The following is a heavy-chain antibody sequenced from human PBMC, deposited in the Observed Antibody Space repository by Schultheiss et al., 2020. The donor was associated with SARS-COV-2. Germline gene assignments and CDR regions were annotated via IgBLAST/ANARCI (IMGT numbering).Heavy chain of an antibody. J-gene: IGHJ1*01. D-gene: IGHD6-19*01. CDR2: ISYDGSNK. V-gene: IGHV3-30*07. CDR3: ARGPYSSGWYFQH. CDR1: GFTFSSYW. Sequence: GESLKISCAASGFTFSSYWMHWVRQAPGKGLEWVAVISYDGSNKYYADSVKGRFTISRDNSKNTLYLQMNSLRAEDTAVYYCARGPYSSGWYFQHWGQGTLVTVSS.